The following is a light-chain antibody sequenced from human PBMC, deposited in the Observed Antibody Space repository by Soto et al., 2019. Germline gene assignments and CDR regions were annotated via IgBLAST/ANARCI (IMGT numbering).Light chain of an antibody. CDR1: QGISSY. CDR3: QQTYSTPPT. CDR2: GAS. Sequence: IQLTQSPSSLSASVGDRVTITCRASQGISSYLAWYQQKPGKAPKLLIFGASNLQSGVPARFSGSGSGTDFTLTISSLEPEDFATYYCQQTYSTPPTFGQGTKVDIK. J-gene: IGKJ1*01. V-gene: IGKV1-39*01.